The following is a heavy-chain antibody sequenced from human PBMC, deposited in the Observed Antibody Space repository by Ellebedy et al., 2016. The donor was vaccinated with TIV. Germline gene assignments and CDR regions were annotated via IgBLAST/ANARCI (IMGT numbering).Heavy chain of an antibody. CDR2: IYPGDSDT. V-gene: IGHV5-51*01. CDR3: AGLRYFDWLYPGWFDP. Sequence: GESLKISCKGSGYSFTSYWIGWVRQMPGKGLEWMGIIYPGDSDTRYSPSFQGQVTISADKSISTAYLQWSSLKASDTAMYYCAGLRYFDWLYPGWFDPWGQGTLVTVSS. D-gene: IGHD3-9*01. CDR1: GYSFTSYW. J-gene: IGHJ5*02.